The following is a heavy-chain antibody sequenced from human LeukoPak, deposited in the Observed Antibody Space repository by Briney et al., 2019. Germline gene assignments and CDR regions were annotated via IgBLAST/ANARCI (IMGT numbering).Heavy chain of an antibody. J-gene: IGHJ4*02. D-gene: IGHD3-10*01. CDR2: ISSSTDYI. CDR1: GFTFSSYS. V-gene: IGHV3-21*01. CDR3: ARDEGGAPPYYFDY. Sequence: GGSLRLSCAASGFTFSSYSMNWVRQAPGKGLEWVSSISSSTDYIYYADSVQGRFTISRDNAKNSLFLQMNSLRAEDTAVYYCARDEGGAPPYYFDYWGQGTLVTVSS.